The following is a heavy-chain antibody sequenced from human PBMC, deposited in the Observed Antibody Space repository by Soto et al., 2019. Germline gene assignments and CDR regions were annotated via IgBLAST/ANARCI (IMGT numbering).Heavy chain of an antibody. J-gene: IGHJ4*02. CDR3: ARLSTGTVGVDY. CDR1: GYIFSSYA. CDR2: VNPANGYT. Sequence: HVQIVQSGAWVKKPGASVTVSCKASGYIFSSYAMHWVRQAPGQRLEWMGWVNPANGYTKYSQTFQGRVTITWDTSASTADMDLSSLRSGDTAFYYFARLSTGTVGVDYWGQGPLVTVSS. D-gene: IGHD1-1*01. V-gene: IGHV1-3*01.